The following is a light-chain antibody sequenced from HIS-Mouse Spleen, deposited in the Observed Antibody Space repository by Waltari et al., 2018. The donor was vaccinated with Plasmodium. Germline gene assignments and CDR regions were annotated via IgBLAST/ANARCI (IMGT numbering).Light chain of an antibody. Sequence: SYELTQPPSVSVSPGQTARNTCSVADFPKQSPYWYQQKPGQAPLLAIYKDSERPSGIPERFSGSSSGTTVTLTISGVQAEDEADYYCQSADSSGTYWVFGGGTKLTVL. CDR1: DFPKQS. J-gene: IGLJ3*02. CDR3: QSADSSGTYWV. V-gene: IGLV3-25*03. CDR2: KDS.